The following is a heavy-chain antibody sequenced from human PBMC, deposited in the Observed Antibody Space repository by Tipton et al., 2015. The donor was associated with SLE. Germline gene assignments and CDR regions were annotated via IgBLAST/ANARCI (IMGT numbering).Heavy chain of an antibody. V-gene: IGHV3-43*01. CDR2: ISWDGGST. D-gene: IGHD2-8*02. Sequence: SLRLSCAASGFTFDDYTMHWVRQAPGKGLEWVSLISWDGGSTYYADSVKGRFTISRDNSKNSLYLQMNSLRTEDTALYYCAKARPLLVVYAGAFDIWGQGTMVTVSS. J-gene: IGHJ3*02. CDR3: AKARPLLVVYAGAFDI. CDR1: GFTFDDYT.